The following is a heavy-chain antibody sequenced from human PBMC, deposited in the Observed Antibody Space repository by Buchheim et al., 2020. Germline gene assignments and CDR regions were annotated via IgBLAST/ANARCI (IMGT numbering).Heavy chain of an antibody. CDR1: GFTFSSYS. Sequence: EVQLVESGGGLVKPGGSLRLSCAASGFTFSSYSMNWVRQAPGKGLEWVSSISSSSSYIYYADSVKGRFTISRDNAKNSLYLQMNSLRAEDTAVYYCAIQLEYDFWSGYYGYWGQGTL. D-gene: IGHD3-3*01. CDR3: AIQLEYDFWSGYYGY. J-gene: IGHJ4*02. V-gene: IGHV3-21*01. CDR2: ISSSSSYI.